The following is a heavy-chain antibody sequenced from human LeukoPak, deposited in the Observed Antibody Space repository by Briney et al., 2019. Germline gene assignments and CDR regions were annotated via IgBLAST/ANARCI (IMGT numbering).Heavy chain of an antibody. CDR2: INTNIGGT. J-gene: IGHJ4*02. CDR1: GYTFTGYY. Sequence: ASVKLSCKASGYTFTGYYMRWVRQAPGQGVGWVGWINTNIGGTNYAQKFQGRATMTRDTSISTAYMELSRLRSDDTAVYYCARSRSRDCNSTSCYSYGPDYGGQGTLVTVPS. CDR3: ARSRSRDCNSTSCYSYGPDY. V-gene: IGHV1-2*02. D-gene: IGHD2-2*01.